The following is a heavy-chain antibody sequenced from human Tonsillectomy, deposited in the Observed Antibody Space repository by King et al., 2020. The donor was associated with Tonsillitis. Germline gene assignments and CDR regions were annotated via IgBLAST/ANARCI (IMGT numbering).Heavy chain of an antibody. J-gene: IGHJ5*02. CDR1: GFTFSDYY. D-gene: IGHD1-26*01. CDR2: ISGSGDVI. Sequence: VQLVESGGGLVKPGGSLRLSCAASGFTFSDYYMSWIRQAPGKGLEWVSYISGSGDVIYYTDSVKGRFTISRDNAKNSLYLLMNSLRAEDTALYYCARDVGGYSSIVAGAYNWFDTWGQGTLVTVSS. CDR3: ARDVGGYSSIVAGAYNWFDT. V-gene: IGHV3-11*01.